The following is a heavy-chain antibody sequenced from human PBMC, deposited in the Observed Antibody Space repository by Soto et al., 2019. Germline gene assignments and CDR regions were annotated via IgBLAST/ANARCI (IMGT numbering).Heavy chain of an antibody. V-gene: IGHV1-46*01. J-gene: IGHJ5*02. CDR2: INPSGGST. Sequence: ASVKVSCKASGYTFASYYMHWVRQAPGQGLEWMGIINPSGGSTSYARKFQGRVTMTRDTSTSTAYMELRSLRSDDTAVYYCARVKTSGYHNWFDPWGQGTLVTVSS. CDR3: ARVKTSGYHNWFDP. D-gene: IGHD3-22*01. CDR1: GYTFASYY.